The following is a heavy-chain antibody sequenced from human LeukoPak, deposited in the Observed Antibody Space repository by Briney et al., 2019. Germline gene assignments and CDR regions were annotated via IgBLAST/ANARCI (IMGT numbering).Heavy chain of an antibody. Sequence: GGSLRLSCAASGFTSSNCGMYWVRPAPGRGVEWVAFIWYDGINKYYADPVQGRFTISRDNTKNTMYLHMNSLRAEDTAVYYCAKDLTSSTTVIDYWGQGTLVIVSS. CDR1: GFTSSNCG. CDR3: AKDLTSSTTVIDY. D-gene: IGHD2-2*01. CDR2: IWYDGINK. V-gene: IGHV3-30*02. J-gene: IGHJ4*02.